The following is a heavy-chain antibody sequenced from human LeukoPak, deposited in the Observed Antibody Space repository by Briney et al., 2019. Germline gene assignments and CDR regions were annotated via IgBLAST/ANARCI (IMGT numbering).Heavy chain of an antibody. Sequence: SVKVSCKASGGTFSSYAISWVRQAPGQGLEWMGGIIPIFGTANYAQKFQGRVTITADKSTSTAYMELSSLRSEDTAVYYCARDRWYSRNWNDAVDIWGQGTMVTVSS. CDR3: ARDRWYSRNWNDAVDI. CDR2: IIPIFGTA. CDR1: GGTFSSYA. J-gene: IGHJ3*02. D-gene: IGHD6-13*01. V-gene: IGHV1-69*06.